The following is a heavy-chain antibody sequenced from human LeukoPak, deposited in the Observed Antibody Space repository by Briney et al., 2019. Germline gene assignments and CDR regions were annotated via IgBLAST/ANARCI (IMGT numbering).Heavy chain of an antibody. CDR1: GGSISSYY. CDR3: ARVQNPRADIVVVPAASGMDV. Sequence: SETLSLTCTVSGGSISSYYWSWIRQPPGKGLEWIGYIYYIGSTNYNPSLKSRVTISVDTSKNQFSLKLSSVTAADTAVYYCARVQNPRADIVVVPAASGMDVWGQGTTVTVSS. D-gene: IGHD2-2*01. V-gene: IGHV4-59*01. CDR2: IYYIGST. J-gene: IGHJ6*02.